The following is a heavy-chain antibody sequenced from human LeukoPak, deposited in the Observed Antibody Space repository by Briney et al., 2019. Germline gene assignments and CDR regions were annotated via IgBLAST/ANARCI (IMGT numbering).Heavy chain of an antibody. Sequence: GGSLRLSCAASGFTLSSHEVNWVRQAPGKGLEWISYISSKGGTKYYADSVKGRFTISRDNAKKSLYLQMNSLRAEDTAVYYCARDLGSGSYYNNWGQGTLVTVSS. D-gene: IGHD3-10*01. V-gene: IGHV3-48*03. CDR1: GFTLSSHE. J-gene: IGHJ4*02. CDR2: ISSKGGTK. CDR3: ARDLGSGSYYNN.